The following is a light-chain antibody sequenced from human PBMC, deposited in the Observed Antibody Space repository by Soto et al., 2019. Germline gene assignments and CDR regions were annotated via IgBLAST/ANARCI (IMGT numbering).Light chain of an antibody. CDR3: QQHQSYWS. CDR1: QSISRW. J-gene: IGKJ1*01. CDR2: DAS. V-gene: IGKV1-5*01. Sequence: DIQMIQSPSTLSGSVGARVTITCRASQSISRWLAWYQQKPGKAPRLLIHDASSLQSGVPSRFSGSGSGTEFTLTISSLQPDDFATYYCQQHQSYWSFGQGTNVDI.